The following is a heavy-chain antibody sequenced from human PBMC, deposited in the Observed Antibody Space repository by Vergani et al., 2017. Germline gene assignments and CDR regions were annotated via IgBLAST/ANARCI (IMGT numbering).Heavy chain of an antibody. D-gene: IGHD3-10*01. J-gene: IGHJ6*02. CDR1: GSTFTGYY. CDR3: AREGMVRGVIITPYGMDV. V-gene: IGHV1-2*02. CDR2: INPNSGGT. Sequence: QVQLVQSGAEVKKPGASVKVSCKASGSTFTGYYMHWVRQAPGQGLEWMGWINPNSGGTNYAQKFQGRVTMTRDTSISTAYMELSRLRSDDTAVYYCAREGMVRGVIITPYGMDVWGQGTTVTVSS.